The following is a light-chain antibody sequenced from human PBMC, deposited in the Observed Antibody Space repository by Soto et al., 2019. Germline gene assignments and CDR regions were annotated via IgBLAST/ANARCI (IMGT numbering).Light chain of an antibody. V-gene: IGKV1-39*01. CDR2: GAS. J-gene: IGKJ5*01. Sequence: DIQMTQSPSTLSASVGDRVTITCRASQSISSHLSWYQQKPGKAPKILIYGASSLQSGVPSRFSGSGSVTDFTLTISSLQPEEFATYYCQQSYSSPITFGQGTRLEIK. CDR3: QQSYSSPIT. CDR1: QSISSH.